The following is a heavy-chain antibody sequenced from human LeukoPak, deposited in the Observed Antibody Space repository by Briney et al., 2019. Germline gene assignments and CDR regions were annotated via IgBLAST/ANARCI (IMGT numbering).Heavy chain of an antibody. Sequence: GRSLRLSCAASGFTFSSYGMHWVRQAPAKGLEWVAIISYDGSNKYYADSVKGRFTISRDNSKNTLYLQMNSLRAEDTAVYYCAKSTTVTQRSYFDYWGQGTLVTVSS. J-gene: IGHJ4*02. CDR1: GFTFSSYG. V-gene: IGHV3-30*18. D-gene: IGHD4-17*01. CDR3: AKSTTVTQRSYFDY. CDR2: ISYDGSNK.